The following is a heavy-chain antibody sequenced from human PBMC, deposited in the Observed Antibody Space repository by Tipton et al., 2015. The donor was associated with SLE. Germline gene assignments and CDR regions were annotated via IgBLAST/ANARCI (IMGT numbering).Heavy chain of an antibody. J-gene: IGHJ4*02. CDR1: GGSISSGGYY. V-gene: IGHV4-31*03. CDR3: ARARVDLRLD. Sequence: TLSLTCTVSGGSISSGGYYWSWIRQHPGKGLEWIGYIYYSGSTYYNPSLKSRVTISVDTSKNQFSLNLRSMTAADTAVYYCARARVDLRLDWGQGTLVTVSS. CDR2: IYYSGST.